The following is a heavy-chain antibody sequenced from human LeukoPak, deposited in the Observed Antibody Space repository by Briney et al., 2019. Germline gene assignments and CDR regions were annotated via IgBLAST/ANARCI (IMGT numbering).Heavy chain of an antibody. CDR1: GYTLTELS. D-gene: IGHD3-3*01. V-gene: IGHV1-24*01. J-gene: IGHJ4*02. Sequence: ASVKVSCKVSGYTLTELSMHWVRQAPGKGLEWMGGFDPEDGETIYAQKFQGRVTMTEDTSTDTAYMELSRLRSEDTAVYYCATVFPPPSLHYDWGQGTLVTVSS. CDR3: ATVFPPPSLHYD. CDR2: FDPEDGET.